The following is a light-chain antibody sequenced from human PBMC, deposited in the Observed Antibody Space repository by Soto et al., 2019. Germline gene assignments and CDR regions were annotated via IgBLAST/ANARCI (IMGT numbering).Light chain of an antibody. V-gene: IGKV1-5*03. CDR2: EAA. CDR1: QYIHNY. Sequence: DIQMTQSPSTLSASVGDRVTITCRASQYIHNYFAWYQQKPGEAPKLLIYEAANLESGVPSRFSGSGTGTEFTLTISSLQPDDFATYYCQQYNNYPWTFGQGTRVDI. J-gene: IGKJ1*01. CDR3: QQYNNYPWT.